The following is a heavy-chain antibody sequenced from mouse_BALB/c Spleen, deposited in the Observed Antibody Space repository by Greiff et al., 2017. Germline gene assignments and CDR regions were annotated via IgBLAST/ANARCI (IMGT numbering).Heavy chain of an antibody. Sequence: EVKLMESGPGLVKPSQSLSLTCTVTGYSITSDYAWNWIRQFPGNKLEWMGYISYSGSTSYNPSLKSRISITRDTSKNQFFLQLNSVTTEDTATYYCARRARATPFYFDYWGQGTTLTVSS. CDR3: ARRARATPFYFDY. CDR2: ISYSGST. CDR1: GYSITSDYA. D-gene: IGHD3-1*01. V-gene: IGHV3-2*02. J-gene: IGHJ2*01.